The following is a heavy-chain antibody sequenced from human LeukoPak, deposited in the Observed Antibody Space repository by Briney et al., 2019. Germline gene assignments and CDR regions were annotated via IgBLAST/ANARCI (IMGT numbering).Heavy chain of an antibody. Sequence: ASVKVSCKASGYTFTSYAMHWVRQAPGQRLEWMGWINAGNGNTEYSQKFQGRVTITRDTSASTAYMELSSLRSEDTAVYYCARVSRVFTLDPWGQGTLVTVSS. CDR2: INAGNGNT. V-gene: IGHV1-3*01. CDR1: GYTFTSYA. J-gene: IGHJ5*02. D-gene: IGHD6-13*01. CDR3: ARVSRVFTLDP.